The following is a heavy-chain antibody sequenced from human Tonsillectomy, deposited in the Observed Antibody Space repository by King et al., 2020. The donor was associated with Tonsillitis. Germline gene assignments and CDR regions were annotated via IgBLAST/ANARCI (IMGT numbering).Heavy chain of an antibody. D-gene: IGHD3-22*01. CDR3: AKDAGPYYYDSSGIRDAFDN. V-gene: IGHV3-23*04. Sequence: VQLVESGGGLVKPGGSLRLSCAASGFTFSSYAMTWVRQAPGKGLEWVSSISGSGGTTYYADSVKGRFALSRDNSNNTLYLQMNSLRAEDTAVYYCAKDAGPYYYDSSGIRDAFDNW. CDR2: ISGSGGTT. J-gene: IGHJ3*02. CDR1: GFTFSSYA.